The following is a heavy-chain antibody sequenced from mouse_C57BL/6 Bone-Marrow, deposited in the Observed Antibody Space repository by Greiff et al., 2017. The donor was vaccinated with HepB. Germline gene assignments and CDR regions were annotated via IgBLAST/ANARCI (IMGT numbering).Heavy chain of an antibody. CDR2: INPSTGGT. CDR1: GYSFTGYY. V-gene: IGHV1-42*01. Sequence: EVQVVESGPELVKPGASVKISCKASGYSFTGYYMNWVKQSPEKSLEWIGEINPSTGGTTYNQKFKAKATLTVDKSSSTAYMQLKSLTSEDSAVYYCARGPYDGYYSYYFDYWGQGTTLTVSS. CDR3: ARGPYDGYYSYYFDY. D-gene: IGHD2-3*01. J-gene: IGHJ2*01.